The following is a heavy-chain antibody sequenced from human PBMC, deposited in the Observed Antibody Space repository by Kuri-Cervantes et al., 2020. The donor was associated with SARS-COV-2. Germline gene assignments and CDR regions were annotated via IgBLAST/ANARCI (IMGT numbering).Heavy chain of an antibody. Sequence: SETLSLTCALHYGTLTGYQWSWIRQPPGRGLEWIGGINHRGDTNYNPALESRVTISRDTSENQFSLRLTSVTAADTAMYYCARGREGVVPATILGLGYFLYFSMDVWGKGTSVTVSS. J-gene: IGHJ6*03. D-gene: IGHD2-2*01. CDR1: YGTLTGYQ. V-gene: IGHV4-34*01. CDR3: ARGREGVVPATILGLGYFLYFSMDV. CDR2: INHRGDT.